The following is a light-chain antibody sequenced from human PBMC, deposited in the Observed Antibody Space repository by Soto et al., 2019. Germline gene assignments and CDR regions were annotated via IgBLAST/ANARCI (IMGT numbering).Light chain of an antibody. J-gene: IGLJ1*01. CDR1: SSDVGSYNL. Sequence: QSVLTQPASVSGSPGQSITISCTGTSSDVGSYNLVSWYQQHPGKAPKLMIYEGSKRPSGISNSFSGSKSGNTASLTISGLQAEDEADYYCISYTDRQSYLFGTGTKVTVL. V-gene: IGLV2-14*02. CDR2: EGS. CDR3: ISYTDRQSYL.